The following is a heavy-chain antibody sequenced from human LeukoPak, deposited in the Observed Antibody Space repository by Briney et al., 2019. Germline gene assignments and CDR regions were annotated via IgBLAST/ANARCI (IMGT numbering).Heavy chain of an antibody. D-gene: IGHD5-12*01. CDR2: ISSSGSTI. J-gene: IGHJ3*02. V-gene: IGHV3-48*03. CDR3: ARDGNSGYDPDAFDI. Sequence: GGSLRLSCAASGFTFSSYELNWVRQAPGKGLEWISYISSSGSTIYYTDSVRGRFTISRDNAKNSLSLQMNSLRAEDTAVYYCARDGNSGYDPDAFDIWGQGTMVTVSS. CDR1: GFTFSSYE.